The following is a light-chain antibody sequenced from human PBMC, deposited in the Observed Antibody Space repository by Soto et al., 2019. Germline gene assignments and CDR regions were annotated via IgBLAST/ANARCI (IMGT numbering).Light chain of an antibody. V-gene: IGLV2-11*01. CDR3: CSYAGSSTDV. J-gene: IGLJ1*01. Sequence: QSALTQPRSVSGSPGQSVTISCTGTSSDVGGYNYVSWYQQHPGKAPELMIYDVSKRPSGVPDRFSGSKSGNTASLTISGLQTEDEADYYCCSYAGSSTDVFGTGTKLTVL. CDR2: DVS. CDR1: SSDVGGYNY.